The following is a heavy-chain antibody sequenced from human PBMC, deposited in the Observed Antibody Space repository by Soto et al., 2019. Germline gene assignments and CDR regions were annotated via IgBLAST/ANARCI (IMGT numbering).Heavy chain of an antibody. J-gene: IGHJ4*02. Sequence: SETLSLTCTVSGGSITNSGYYWGWVRQPPGKGLEWIGSIFYSGSTHYKPSLQSRVTISVDTSKNQFSLKLSSVTAADTAVYYCASHARRYLFVYWGQGTLVTVSS. CDR1: GGSITNSGYY. D-gene: IGHD2-21*01. V-gene: IGHV4-39*07. CDR3: ASHARRYLFVY. CDR2: IFYSGST.